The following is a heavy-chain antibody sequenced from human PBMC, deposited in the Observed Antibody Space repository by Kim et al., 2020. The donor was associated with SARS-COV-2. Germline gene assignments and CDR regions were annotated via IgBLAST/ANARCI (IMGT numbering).Heavy chain of an antibody. CDR2: ISYDGSNK. V-gene: IGHV3-30*04. J-gene: IGHJ3*02. D-gene: IGHD3-10*01. Sequence: GGSLRLSCAASGFTFSSYAMHWVRQAPGKGLEWVAVISYDGSNKYYADSVKGRFTISRDNSKNTLYLQMNSLRAEDTAVYYCARDSYGLIWFGGKFDAFDIWSQRKMINVSS. CDR3: ARDSYGLIWFGGKFDAFDI. CDR1: GFTFSSYA.